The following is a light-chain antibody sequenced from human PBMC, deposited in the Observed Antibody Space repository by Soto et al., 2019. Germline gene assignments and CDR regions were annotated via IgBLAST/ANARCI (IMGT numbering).Light chain of an antibody. CDR1: QSISSY. J-gene: IGKJ2*01. Sequence: DIQMIQSPSSLSASVGDRVTITCRASQSISSYLNWYQQKPGKAPKLLIYAASSLQSGVPSRFSGSGSGTDFTLTISSLQPEDFATYYCQQSYSTPVFGQGTKLEIK. CDR3: QQSYSTPV. V-gene: IGKV1-39*01. CDR2: AAS.